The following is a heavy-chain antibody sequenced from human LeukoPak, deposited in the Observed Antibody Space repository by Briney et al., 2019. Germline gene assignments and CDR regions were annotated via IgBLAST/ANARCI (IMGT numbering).Heavy chain of an antibody. D-gene: IGHD6-13*01. CDR3: AKDIGIAAAGTYYYYYVMDV. V-gene: IGHV3-43*02. CDR1: GFTFDDYA. Sequence: GGSLRLSCAASGFTFDDYAMHWVRQAPGKGLEWVSLISGGGGSTYYADSVKGRFTISRDNSKNSLYLQMNSLRTEDTALYYCAKDIGIAAAGTYYYYYVMDVWGQGTTVTVSS. J-gene: IGHJ6*02. CDR2: ISGGGGST.